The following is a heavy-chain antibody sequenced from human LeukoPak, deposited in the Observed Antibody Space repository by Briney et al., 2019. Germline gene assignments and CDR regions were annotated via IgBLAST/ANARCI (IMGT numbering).Heavy chain of an antibody. CDR2: INHSGST. Sequence: SETLSLTCAVYGGSFSGYYWSWIRQPPGKGLEWIGEINHSGSTNYNPSLKSLVTISVDTSKNQFSLKLSSVTAADTAVYYCARRASLWSGLSDAFDIWGQGTMVTVSS. V-gene: IGHV4-34*01. J-gene: IGHJ3*02. D-gene: IGHD3-3*01. CDR1: GGSFSGYY. CDR3: ARRASLWSGLSDAFDI.